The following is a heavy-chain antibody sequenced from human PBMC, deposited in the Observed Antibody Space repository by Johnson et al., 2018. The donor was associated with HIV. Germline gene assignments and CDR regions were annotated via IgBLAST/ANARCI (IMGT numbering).Heavy chain of an antibody. D-gene: IGHD1-7*01. V-gene: IGHV3-30*02. Sequence: QVQLVESGGGVVQPGGSLRLSCAASGFSFSSYGMYWVRQAPGKGLEWVAFIRYDGSNKYYADSVKGRFTISRDNSKNTLYLQMNSLRAEDTAVYYCAKWGTITGTTGVFDIWGKGTMVTVSS. CDR1: GFSFSSYG. CDR3: AKWGTITGTTGVFDI. CDR2: IRYDGSNK. J-gene: IGHJ3*02.